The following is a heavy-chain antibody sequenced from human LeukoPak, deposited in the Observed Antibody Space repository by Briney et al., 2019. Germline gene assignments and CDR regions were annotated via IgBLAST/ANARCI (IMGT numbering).Heavy chain of an antibody. CDR2: IYPGDSDT. Sequence: GESLKISCKGSGYSFTSYWIGWARQMPGKGLEWMGIIYPGDSDTRYSPSFQGQVTISADKSISTAYLQWSSLKASDTAMYYCARRHYYDSSGYYYPLDYWGQGTLVTVSS. D-gene: IGHD3-22*01. CDR1: GYSFTSYW. J-gene: IGHJ4*02. CDR3: ARRHYYDSSGYYYPLDY. V-gene: IGHV5-51*01.